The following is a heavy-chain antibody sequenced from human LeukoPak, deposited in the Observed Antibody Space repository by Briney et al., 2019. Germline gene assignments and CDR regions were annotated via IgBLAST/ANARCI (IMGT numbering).Heavy chain of an antibody. V-gene: IGHV1-46*01. CDR3: ARADDILTGYNWFDP. J-gene: IGHJ5*02. CDR1: GYTFTRYY. D-gene: IGHD3-9*01. Sequence: ASVKVSCKASGYTFTRYYIHWVRQAPGQGLEWMGIINPSGGSTSSAQKFQGRVTMTRDTSTSTVYMELSSLKSEDTAVYYCARADDILTGYNWFDPWGQGTLVTVSS. CDR2: INPSGGST.